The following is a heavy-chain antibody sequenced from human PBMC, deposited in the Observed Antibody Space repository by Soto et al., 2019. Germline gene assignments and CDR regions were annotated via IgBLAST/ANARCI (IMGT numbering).Heavy chain of an antibody. D-gene: IGHD3-3*01. CDR3: AREVYYGFWSGFNTRTYYFDG. V-gene: IGHV3-30-3*01. J-gene: IGHJ4*02. Sequence: QVQLVESGGGVVQPGRSLRLSCAASGFTFSRHTMHWVRQAPGKGLEWVAAISDDGSNTYYADSGKGRFTISRDNSKKTLYLQMHSLSSEDTALHHWAREVYYGFWSGFNTRTYYFDGWGQGALITAAS. CDR2: ISDDGSNT. CDR1: GFTFSRHT.